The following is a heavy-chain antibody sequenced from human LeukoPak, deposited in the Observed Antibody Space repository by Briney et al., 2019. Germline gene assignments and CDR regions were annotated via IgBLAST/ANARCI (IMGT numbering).Heavy chain of an antibody. CDR2: LSRGSSLI. Sequence: PGGSLRLSCAASGFTFSSYSMNWVRQAPGKGLEWLSSLSRGSSLIYYADSVKGRFTISRDNAKNSLYLQMNSLRAEDTAVYYCARDSSSSSFDYWGQGTLVTVSS. D-gene: IGHD6-6*01. CDR3: ARDSSSSSFDY. V-gene: IGHV3-21*01. J-gene: IGHJ4*02. CDR1: GFTFSSYS.